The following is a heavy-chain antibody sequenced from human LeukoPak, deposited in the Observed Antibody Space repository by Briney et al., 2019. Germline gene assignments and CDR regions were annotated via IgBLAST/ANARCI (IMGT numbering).Heavy chain of an antibody. Sequence: SETLSLTCAVYGGSFSVSYWSWIRQPPGKGLEWIGEINHSGSTNYNPSLKSRVTISVDTSKNQFSLKLSSVTAADTAVYYCARYDGYGYNAALYYWGQGTLVTVSS. V-gene: IGHV4-34*01. CDR1: GGSFSVSY. CDR3: ARYDGYGYNAALYY. CDR2: INHSGST. D-gene: IGHD5-24*01. J-gene: IGHJ4*02.